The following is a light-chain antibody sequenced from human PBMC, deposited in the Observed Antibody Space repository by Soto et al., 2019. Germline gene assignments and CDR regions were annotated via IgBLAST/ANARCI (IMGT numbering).Light chain of an antibody. Sequence: DVVMPQSPLSLPVTLGQPASISCRSSQSLVYSDGNAYLNWFHQRPGQSPRRLIYKASYRNSVVSDIFSGSGSGSDVALYISRVGASDVGVKYYMQATHWPPYTFGQGTNLEIK. CDR1: QSLVYSDGNAY. CDR2: KAS. J-gene: IGKJ2*01. CDR3: MQATHWPPYT. V-gene: IGKV2-30*01.